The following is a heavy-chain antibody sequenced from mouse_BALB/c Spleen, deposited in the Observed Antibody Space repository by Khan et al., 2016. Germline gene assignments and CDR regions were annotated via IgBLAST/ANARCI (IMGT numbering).Heavy chain of an antibody. CDR1: GFTFNTNA. CDR3: VREITWYFDV. J-gene: IGHJ1*01. V-gene: IGHV10S3*01. CDR2: IRSKRNYYAT. D-gene: IGHD1-1*01. Sequence: EVQLVESGGGLVQPKGSLKLSCAASGFTFNTNAMNWVRQAPGKGLEWVARIRSKRNYYATYYADSVKDRFPSSRDDSQSMLYLQMNNLKTEDTAMYYCVREITWYFDVWGAGTTVTVSS.